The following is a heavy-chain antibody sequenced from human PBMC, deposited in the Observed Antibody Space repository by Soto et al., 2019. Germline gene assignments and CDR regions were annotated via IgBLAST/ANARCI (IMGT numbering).Heavy chain of an antibody. CDR3: ARWAGGYYDFWSGYFDY. CDR1: GYTFTSYG. Sequence: ASVKVSCKASGYTFTSYGISWVRQAPGQGLEWMGWISAYNGNTNYAQKLQGRVTMTTDTSTSTAYMELRSLRSDDTAVYYCARWAGGYYDFWSGYFDYWGQGTLVTVPQ. D-gene: IGHD3-3*01. V-gene: IGHV1-18*01. J-gene: IGHJ4*02. CDR2: ISAYNGNT.